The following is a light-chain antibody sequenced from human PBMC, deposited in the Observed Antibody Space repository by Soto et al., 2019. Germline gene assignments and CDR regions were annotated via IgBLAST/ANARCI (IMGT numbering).Light chain of an antibody. CDR3: QSVDSSGAYYVV. J-gene: IGLJ2*01. Sequence: SYELTQPPSVSVSPGQTATIPCSGDALPNQYAYWYQQKPGQAPVVVIYKDKERPSGIPERFSGSNSGTTVTLTISGVEADDEADYYCQSVDSSGAYYVVFGGGTKLTVL. CDR1: ALPNQY. V-gene: IGLV3-25*02. CDR2: KDK.